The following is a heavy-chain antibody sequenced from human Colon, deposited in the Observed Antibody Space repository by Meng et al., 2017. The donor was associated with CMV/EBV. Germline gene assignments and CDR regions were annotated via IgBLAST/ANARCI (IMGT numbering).Heavy chain of an antibody. J-gene: IGHJ4*02. V-gene: IGHV3-43*01. CDR2: IRRDDENT. Sequence: YGFNFDDYTMHWVRQAPGKGLDWVSLIRRDDENTYYADSVKGRFTISRDSSKNSLYLQMNSLRIEDTALYYCARGHCSGGSCYLVDYWGQGTLVTVSS. D-gene: IGHD2-15*01. CDR1: GFNFDDYT. CDR3: ARGHCSGGSCYLVDY.